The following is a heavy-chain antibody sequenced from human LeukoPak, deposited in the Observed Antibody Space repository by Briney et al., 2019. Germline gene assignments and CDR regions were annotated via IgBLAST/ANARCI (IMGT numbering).Heavy chain of an antibody. CDR2: INHSGST. CDR3: ARDYDILTGLDAFDI. V-gene: IGHV4-34*01. CDR1: GGSFSGYY. J-gene: IGHJ3*02. Sequence: SETLSLTCAVYGGSFSGYYWSWIRQPPGKGLEWIGEINHSGSTNYNPSLKSRVTISVDTSKNQFSLKLSSVTAADTAVYYCARDYDILTGLDAFDIWGQGTMVTVSS. D-gene: IGHD3-9*01.